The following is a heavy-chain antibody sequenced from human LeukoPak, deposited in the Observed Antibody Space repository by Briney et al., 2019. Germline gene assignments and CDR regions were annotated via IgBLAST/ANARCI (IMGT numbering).Heavy chain of an antibody. CDR2: ISYDGSNK. CDR3: AKVDSSDYGDLRIPADY. Sequence: PGGSLRLSCAASGFIFSSYGMHWVRQAPGKGLEWVAVISYDGSNKYYEDSVKGRFTISRDNSKNTLYLQMNSLRVEDTAVYYCAKVDSSDYGDLRIPADYWGQGTLVIVSS. D-gene: IGHD4-17*01. CDR1: GFIFSSYG. V-gene: IGHV3-30*18. J-gene: IGHJ4*02.